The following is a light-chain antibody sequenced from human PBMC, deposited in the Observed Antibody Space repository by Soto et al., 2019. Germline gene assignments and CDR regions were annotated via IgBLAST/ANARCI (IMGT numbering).Light chain of an antibody. V-gene: IGKV3-11*01. CDR3: QQRSNWLLT. Sequence: EIVLTKSPATLSLSPGERATLSCRASQSVSSYLAWYQQKPGQAPRLLIYDASNRATAIPARFSGSGSGTDFTLTISSLEPEDFAVYYCQQRSNWLLTFGQGTRLEIK. CDR1: QSVSSY. J-gene: IGKJ5*01. CDR2: DAS.